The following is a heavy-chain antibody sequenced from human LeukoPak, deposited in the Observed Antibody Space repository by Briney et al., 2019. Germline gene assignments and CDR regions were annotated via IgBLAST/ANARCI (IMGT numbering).Heavy chain of an antibody. CDR2: INHSGST. J-gene: IGHJ6*04. D-gene: IGHD3-3*01. V-gene: IGHV4-39*07. CDR3: ASTYYDFWSGYSTPRGVDV. CDR1: GGSISTSSYY. Sequence: PSETLSLTCTVSGGSISTSSYYWGWLRQPPGKGLEWIGEINHSGSTNYNPSLKSRVTISVDTSKNQFSLKLSSVTAADTAVYYCASTYYDFWSGYSTPRGVDVWGKGTTVTVSS.